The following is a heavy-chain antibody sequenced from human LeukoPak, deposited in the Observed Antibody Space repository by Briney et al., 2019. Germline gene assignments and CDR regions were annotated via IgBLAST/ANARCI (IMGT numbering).Heavy chain of an antibody. V-gene: IGHV1-18*01. Sequence: GASVKVSCKASGYTLTSYGISWVRQAPGRGLEWMGWISAYNGNTNYAQKLQGRVTMTTDTSTSTACMELRSLRSDDTAVYYCAREFGTPNDDGDYETLAWYAFDSWGQGTMVTVSS. CDR1: GYTLTSYG. D-gene: IGHD4-17*01. CDR2: ISAYNGNT. J-gene: IGHJ3*02. CDR3: AREFGTPNDDGDYETLAWYAFDS.